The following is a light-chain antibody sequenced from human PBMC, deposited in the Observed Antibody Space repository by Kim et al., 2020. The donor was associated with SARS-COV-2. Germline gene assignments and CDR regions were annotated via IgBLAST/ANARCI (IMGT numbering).Light chain of an antibody. V-gene: IGLV1-44*01. CDR2: KND. J-gene: IGLJ2*01. Sequence: GQSVTISCPGSSSNIGRNSANWYQQLPGRAPKVLISKNDQRHSGVPDRFSGSKSGTSASLAISGLQSEDEADYYCAAWDASLNVVVFGGGTKVTVL. CDR1: SSNIGRNS. CDR3: AAWDASLNVVV.